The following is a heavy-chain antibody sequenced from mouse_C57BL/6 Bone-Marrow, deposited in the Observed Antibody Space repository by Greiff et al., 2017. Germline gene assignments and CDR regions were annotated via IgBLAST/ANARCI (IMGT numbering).Heavy chain of an antibody. D-gene: IGHD6-2*01. CDR3: TTGSLYFDY. Sequence: VQLQQSGAELVRPGASVKLSCTASGFNIKDDYMHWVKQRPEQGLEWIGWIDPENGDTEYASKFQGKATITAATSSNTAYLQLSSLTSEDTAVYYCTTGSLYFDYWGQGTTLTVSS. CDR1: GFNIKDDY. CDR2: IDPENGDT. V-gene: IGHV14-4*01. J-gene: IGHJ2*01.